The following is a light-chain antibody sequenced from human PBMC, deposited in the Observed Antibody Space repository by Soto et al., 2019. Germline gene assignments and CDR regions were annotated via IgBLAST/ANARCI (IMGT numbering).Light chain of an antibody. J-gene: IGKJ2*01. Sequence: DIVLTQSPATLSLSPGERATLSCRASQDIGTFLAWYQHKPGQAPRLLFYDSSHRATGISGRFSGSGSGTDFTLSISNLEAEDCAVYYCQQRHNWPAFGQGTRLEIK. CDR2: DSS. V-gene: IGKV3-11*01. CDR3: QQRHNWPA. CDR1: QDIGTF.